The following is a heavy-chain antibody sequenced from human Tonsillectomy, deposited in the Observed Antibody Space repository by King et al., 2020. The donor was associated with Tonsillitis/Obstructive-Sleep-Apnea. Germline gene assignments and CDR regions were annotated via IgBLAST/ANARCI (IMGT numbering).Heavy chain of an antibody. D-gene: IGHD1-26*01. CDR1: GFTFSSYA. CDR3: AGCNSPGGSYYISSFDS. Sequence: VQLVESGGGLVQPGGSLRLSCAASGFTFSSYAMSWVRQAPGKGLEWVSVISGSGGSTYYADSVKGRFTITRDNSKNTLYLQMNSLRAEDTAVYYCAGCNSPGGSYYISSFDSWGQGKMVTVSS. CDR2: ISGSGGST. V-gene: IGHV3-23*04. J-gene: IGHJ3*02.